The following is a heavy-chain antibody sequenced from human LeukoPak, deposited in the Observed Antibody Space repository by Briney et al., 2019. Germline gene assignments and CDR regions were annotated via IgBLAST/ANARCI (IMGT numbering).Heavy chain of an antibody. J-gene: IGHJ6*02. D-gene: IGHD3-10*01. CDR2: IWFDGTNN. CDR3: ARANYGSGSNYYYGMDV. Sequence: GGSLRLSCAASGFIFSRYGMHWVRQAPGKGLEWVAVIWFDGTNNYYGYSVKGRFTISRDNSKNTLYLQVDSLRGEDTAVYYCARANYGSGSNYYYGMDVWGQGTTVTVSS. V-gene: IGHV3-33*01. CDR1: GFIFSRYG.